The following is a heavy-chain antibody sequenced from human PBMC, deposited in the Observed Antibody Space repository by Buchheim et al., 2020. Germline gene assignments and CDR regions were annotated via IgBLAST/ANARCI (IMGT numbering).Heavy chain of an antibody. CDR3: ARAVAGTLDY. D-gene: IGHD6-19*01. J-gene: IGHJ4*02. CDR1: GFTFSSYA. CDR2: ISYDGSNK. Sequence: QVQLVESGGGVVQPGRSLRLSCAASGFTFSSYAMHWVRQAPGKGLEWVAVISYDGSNKYYADSVKCRFTIPRDNSKNTLYLQMNSLRAEDTAVYYCARAVAGTLDYWGQGTL. V-gene: IGHV3-30*14.